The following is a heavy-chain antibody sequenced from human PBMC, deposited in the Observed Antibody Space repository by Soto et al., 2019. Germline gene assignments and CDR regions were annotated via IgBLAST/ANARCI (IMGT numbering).Heavy chain of an antibody. CDR3: VRYCSTTLCNGVATRTFDY. V-gene: IGHV3-48*03. D-gene: IGHD2-2*01. CDR1: RFTFSTYE. Sequence: GGSLRLSCAASRFTFSTYEMNWVRQAPGKGLEWVSYISSSGYAVYYADSVKGRFTISRDNTRNSLYLQMNSLRDEDTALYYCVRYCSTTLCNGVATRTFDYWGQGTLVTVSS. J-gene: IGHJ4*02. CDR2: ISSSGYAV.